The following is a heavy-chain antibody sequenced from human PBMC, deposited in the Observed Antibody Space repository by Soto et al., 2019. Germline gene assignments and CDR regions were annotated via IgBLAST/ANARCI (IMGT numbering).Heavy chain of an antibody. D-gene: IGHD6-6*01. V-gene: IGHV3-30*18. J-gene: IGHJ6*02. CDR2: ISYDGSNK. CDR1: GFTFSSYG. CDR3: AKGSIYYGMDV. Sequence: QVQLVESGGGVVQPGRSLRLSCAASGFTFSSYGMHWVRQAPGKGLEWVAVISYDGSNKYYADSVKGRFTISRDNSKNTLYLQMNSLRAEDTAVYYCAKGSIYYGMDVWGQGTTVTVSS.